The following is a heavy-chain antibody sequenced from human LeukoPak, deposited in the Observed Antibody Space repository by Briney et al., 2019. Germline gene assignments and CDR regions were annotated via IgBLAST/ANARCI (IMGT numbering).Heavy chain of an antibody. CDR3: ARGIRLEMATT. V-gene: IGHV3-11*01. Sequence: GGSLRLSCAASGFTFSDYYMSWIRQAPGRGLEWVSYISSSGSTTYYADSVKGRFTISRDNAKNSLYLQMNSLRAEDTAVYYCARGIRLEMATTWGQGTLVTVSS. CDR1: GFTFSDYY. CDR2: ISSSGSTT. J-gene: IGHJ5*02. D-gene: IGHD5-24*01.